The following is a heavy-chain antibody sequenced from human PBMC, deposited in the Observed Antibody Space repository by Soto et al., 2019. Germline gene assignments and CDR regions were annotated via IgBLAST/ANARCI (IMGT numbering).Heavy chain of an antibody. D-gene: IGHD1-1*01. CDR1: GFTFSSYS. J-gene: IGHJ5*02. CDR2: ISATSKFI. Sequence: EEQLVESGGGLVKPGGSLRLSCEATGFTFSSYSMNWVRQAPGKGLEWVSSISATSKFIYYADSVRGRFTISRDNADNSLYLQMDSLRVEDTAVYYCVRDFLNWNSWFDPWGQGTLVSVSS. CDR3: VRDFLNWNSWFDP. V-gene: IGHV3-21*02.